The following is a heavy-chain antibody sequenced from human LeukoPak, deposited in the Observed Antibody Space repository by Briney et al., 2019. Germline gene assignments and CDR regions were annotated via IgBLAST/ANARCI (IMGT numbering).Heavy chain of an antibody. J-gene: IGHJ3*02. CDR3: NTRTRAFDI. Sequence: RTSETLSLTCTVSGGSISSYYWSWIRQPAGRGLEWIGRIYTSGSTNYNPSLKSRVTMSVDTSKNQFSLKLSSVTAADTAVYYCNTRTRAFDIWGQGTMATVSS. CDR1: GGSISSYY. CDR2: IYTSGST. V-gene: IGHV4-4*07. D-gene: IGHD2-2*02.